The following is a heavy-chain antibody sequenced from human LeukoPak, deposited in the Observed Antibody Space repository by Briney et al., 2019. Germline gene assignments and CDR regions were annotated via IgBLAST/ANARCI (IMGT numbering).Heavy chain of an antibody. CDR3: ARADFWSGYYTLDY. J-gene: IGHJ4*02. D-gene: IGHD3-3*01. V-gene: IGHV4-34*01. CDR1: GGSFSGYY. CDR2: INHSGST. Sequence: SSETLSLTCAVYGGSFSGYYWSWIRQPPGKGLEWIGEINHSGSTNYNPSLKSRVTISVDTSKNQFSLKLSSVTAADTAVYYCARADFWSGYYTLDYWGQGTLVTVSS.